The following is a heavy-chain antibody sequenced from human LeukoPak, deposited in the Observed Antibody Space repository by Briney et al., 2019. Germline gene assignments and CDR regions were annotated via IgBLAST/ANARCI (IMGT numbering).Heavy chain of an antibody. Sequence: SETLSLTCAVYGGSFSGYYWSWIRPPPGKGLEWIGEINHSGSTNYNPSLKSRVTISVDTSKNQFSLKLSSVTAADTAVYYCARERTRHFDYWGQGTLVTVSS. CDR3: ARERTRHFDY. V-gene: IGHV4-34*01. CDR1: GGSFSGYY. CDR2: INHSGST. J-gene: IGHJ4*02. D-gene: IGHD1-14*01.